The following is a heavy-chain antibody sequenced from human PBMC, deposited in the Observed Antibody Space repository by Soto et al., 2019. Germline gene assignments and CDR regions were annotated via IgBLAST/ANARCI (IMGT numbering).Heavy chain of an antibody. CDR1: GFTFSSYA. CDR3: AKDPGYCSSTSCYTGWFDP. J-gene: IGHJ5*02. Sequence: GGSLRLSCAASGFTFSSYAMSWVRQAPGKGLEWVSAISGSGGSTYYADSVKGRLTISRDNSKNTLYLQMNSLRAEDTAVYYCAKDPGYCSSTSCYTGWFDPWGQGTLVTVSS. CDR2: ISGSGGST. D-gene: IGHD2-2*02. V-gene: IGHV3-23*01.